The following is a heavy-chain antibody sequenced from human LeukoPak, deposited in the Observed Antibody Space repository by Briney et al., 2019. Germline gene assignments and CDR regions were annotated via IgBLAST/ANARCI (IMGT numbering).Heavy chain of an antibody. CDR3: ARIGSYPYYFDY. J-gene: IGHJ4*02. CDR2: ISTTGNTI. CDR1: GFTFSSYE. D-gene: IGHD1-26*01. Sequence: GGSLRLSCAASGFTFSSYEMNWVRQAPGKGLEWVSHISTTGNTIYYADSVKGRFTISRDNAKKSLYLQMNSLRAEDTAVYYCARIGSYPYYFDYWGQGALVTVSS. V-gene: IGHV3-48*03.